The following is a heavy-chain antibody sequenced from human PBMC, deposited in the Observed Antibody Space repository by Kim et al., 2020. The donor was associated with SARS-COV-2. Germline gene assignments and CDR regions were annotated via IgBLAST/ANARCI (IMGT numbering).Heavy chain of an antibody. Sequence: ADSVKGRFTKSRDNSKNTLYLQMNSLRAEDTAVYYCYCSSTSCYISWFDPWGQGTLVTVSS. D-gene: IGHD2-2*02. J-gene: IGHJ5*02. CDR3: YCSSTSCYISWFDP. V-gene: IGHV3-23*01.